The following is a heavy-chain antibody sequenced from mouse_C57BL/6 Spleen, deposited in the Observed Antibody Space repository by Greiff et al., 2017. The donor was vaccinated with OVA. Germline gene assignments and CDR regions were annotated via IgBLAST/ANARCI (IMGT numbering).Heavy chain of an antibody. CDR1: GYTFTSYW. CDR3: ARGGDSSGLFAY. D-gene: IGHD3-2*02. J-gene: IGHJ3*01. V-gene: IGHV1-69*01. CDR2: IDPSDSYT. Sequence: QVQLQQPGAELVMPGASVKLSCKASGYTFTSYWMHWVKQRPGQGLEWIGEIDPSDSYTNYNQKVKGKSTLSVDKSSSTAYMQRSSLTSEDSAVYYCARGGDSSGLFAYWGQGTLVTVSA.